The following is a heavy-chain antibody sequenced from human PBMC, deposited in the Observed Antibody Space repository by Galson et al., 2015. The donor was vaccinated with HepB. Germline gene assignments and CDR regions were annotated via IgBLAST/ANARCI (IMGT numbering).Heavy chain of an antibody. CDR1: GFTFSSYG. J-gene: IGHJ6*02. Sequence: SLRLSCAASGFTFSSYGMHWVRQAPGKGLEWVAVIWYDGSNKYYADSVKGRFTISRDNSKNTLYLQMNSLRAEDTAVYYCAGDLQYYDILTGYYLYYYYGMDVWGQGTTVTVSS. CDR2: IWYDGSNK. D-gene: IGHD3-9*01. CDR3: AGDLQYYDILTGYYLYYYYGMDV. V-gene: IGHV3-33*01.